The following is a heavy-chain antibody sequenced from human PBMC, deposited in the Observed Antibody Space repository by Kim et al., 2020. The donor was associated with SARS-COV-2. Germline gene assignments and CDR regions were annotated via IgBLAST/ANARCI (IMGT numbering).Heavy chain of an antibody. CDR3: ARDSVYSSSREFDP. J-gene: IGHJ5*02. D-gene: IGHD6-13*01. Sequence: AQKLQGRVTMTTDTSTSTAYMELRSLRSDDTAVYYCARDSVYSSSREFDPWGQGTLVTVSS. V-gene: IGHV1-18*01.